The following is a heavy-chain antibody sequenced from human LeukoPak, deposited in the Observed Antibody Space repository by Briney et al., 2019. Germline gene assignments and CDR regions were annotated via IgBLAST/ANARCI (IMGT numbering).Heavy chain of an antibody. D-gene: IGHD6-13*01. J-gene: IGHJ5*02. CDR2: INHSGST. Sequence: SETLSLTCTVSGGSISTYYWSWIRQPPGKGLEWIGEINHSGSTNYNPSLKSRVTISVDTSKNQFSLKLSSVTAADTAVYYCARRLSGYSRYWFDPWGQGTLVTVSS. V-gene: IGHV4-34*01. CDR1: GGSISTYY. CDR3: ARRLSGYSRYWFDP.